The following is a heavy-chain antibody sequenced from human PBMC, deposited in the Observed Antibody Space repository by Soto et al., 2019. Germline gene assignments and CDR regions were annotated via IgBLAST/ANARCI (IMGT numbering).Heavy chain of an antibody. V-gene: IGHV4-4*07. D-gene: IGHD3-10*01. CDR3: ARDSVSHTLFDY. Sequence: QVELQESGPRLVKPSETLYLTCIVSGGSMSGYHWSWVRQPAGKGLEWIGRVHSTGSTDYNPSMESRITVSLDTSKKQFSLKLKSVIAAYTALYLCARDSVSHTLFDYWGQGILVTVSS. CDR1: GGSMSGYH. CDR2: VHSTGST. J-gene: IGHJ4*02.